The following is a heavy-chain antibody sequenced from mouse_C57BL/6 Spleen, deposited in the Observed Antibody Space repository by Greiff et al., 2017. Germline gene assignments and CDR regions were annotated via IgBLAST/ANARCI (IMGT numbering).Heavy chain of an antibody. CDR2: ISDGGSYT. CDR3: ARDELGRRDY. D-gene: IGHD4-1*01. J-gene: IGHJ4*01. CDR1: GFTFSSYA. V-gene: IGHV5-4*01. Sequence: DVQLVESGGGLVKPGGSLKLSCAASGFTFSSYAMSWVRQTPEKRLEWVATISDGGSYTYYPDNVKGRFTISRDNAKNNLYLQMSHLKSEDTAMYYCARDELGRRDYWGQGTSVTVSS.